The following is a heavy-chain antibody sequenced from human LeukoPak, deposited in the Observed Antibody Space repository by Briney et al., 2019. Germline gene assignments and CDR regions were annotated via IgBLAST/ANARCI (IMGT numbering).Heavy chain of an antibody. V-gene: IGHV1-18*01. CDR1: GYTFTSYG. CDR2: ISAYNGNT. J-gene: IGHJ4*02. CDR3: ARVDIVGATTADSDY. Sequence: ASVKVCCKASGYTFTSYGISWVRQAPGQGLEWMGWISAYNGNTNYAQKVQGRVTMTTDTSTSTAYMELRSLRSDDTAVYYCARVDIVGATTADSDYWGQGTLVTVSS. D-gene: IGHD1-26*01.